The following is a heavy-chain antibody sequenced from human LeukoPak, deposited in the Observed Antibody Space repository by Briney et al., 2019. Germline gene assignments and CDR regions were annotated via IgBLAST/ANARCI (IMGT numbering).Heavy chain of an antibody. V-gene: IGHV3-13*01. J-gene: IGHJ4*02. CDR3: ARSVGSSSAY. CDR1: GFTFSRYD. CDR2: IGTAGDT. Sequence: GGSLRLSCAASGFTFSRYDMHWVRHVTGKGLEWVSAIGTAGDTYYPDSMKGRFTISRENVKNSLFLQMNSLRVEDTAVYYCARSVGSSSAYWGQGTPVTVSS. D-gene: IGHD6-6*01.